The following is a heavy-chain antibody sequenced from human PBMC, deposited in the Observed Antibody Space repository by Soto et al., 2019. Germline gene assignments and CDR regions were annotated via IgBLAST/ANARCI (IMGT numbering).Heavy chain of an antibody. J-gene: IGHJ4*02. D-gene: IGHD3-10*01. CDR2: FDPEDGET. V-gene: IGHV1-24*01. CDR1: AYTLTEFS. Sequence: ASVNVSCKVSAYTLTEFSMDWLRQAPGKGLEWMGGFDPEDGETIYAQKFQGRVTMTEDTSTDTAYMELSSLRSEDTALYSCATESGIWFGEHYFDYWGQGTLVTVSS. CDR3: ATESGIWFGEHYFDY.